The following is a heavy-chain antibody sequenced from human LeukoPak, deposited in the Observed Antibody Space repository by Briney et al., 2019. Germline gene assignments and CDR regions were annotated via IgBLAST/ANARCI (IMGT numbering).Heavy chain of an antibody. CDR2: ISGSGGST. CDR3: AKGYDYYLDV. D-gene: IGHD1-14*01. V-gene: IGHV3-23*01. Sequence: PGGTLRLSCAASGFTFSSYGMSWVRQAPGKGLEWVSAISGSGGSTHYADSVKGRFTISRDNSKNTLYLQMNSLRAEDTAVYYCAKGYDYYLDVWGKGATVTISS. CDR1: GFTFSSYG. J-gene: IGHJ6*03.